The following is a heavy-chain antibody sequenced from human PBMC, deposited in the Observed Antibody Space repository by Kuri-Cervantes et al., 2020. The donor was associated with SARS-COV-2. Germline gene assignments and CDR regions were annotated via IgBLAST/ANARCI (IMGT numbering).Heavy chain of an antibody. Sequence: SETLSLTCAVYGGSFSGYYWSWIRQPPGKGLEWIGEINHSGSTNYNPSLKSRVTISVDTSKNQFSLKLSSVTAADTAVYYCARDGRYGELNWFDPWGQGTLVT. J-gene: IGHJ5*02. CDR3: ARDGRYGELNWFDP. CDR2: INHSGST. V-gene: IGHV4-34*01. D-gene: IGHD4-17*01. CDR1: GGSFSGYY.